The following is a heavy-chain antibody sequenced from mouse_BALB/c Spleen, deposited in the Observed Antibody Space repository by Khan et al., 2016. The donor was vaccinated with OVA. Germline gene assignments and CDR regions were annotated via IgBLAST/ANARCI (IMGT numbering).Heavy chain of an antibody. J-gene: IGHJ2*01. CDR3: ASHYGSYFDY. CDR1: GYTFTRYW. Sequence: VQLQESGAELARPGASVKLSCKASGYTFTRYWMQWVKQRPGQGLEWIGSIYPGDGDTKYTQNFKGQATFTADKSSSTAYIQLSSLASEDSAVYYCASHYGSYFDYWGQGTTLTVSS. CDR2: IYPGDGDT. V-gene: IGHV1-87*01. D-gene: IGHD2-1*01.